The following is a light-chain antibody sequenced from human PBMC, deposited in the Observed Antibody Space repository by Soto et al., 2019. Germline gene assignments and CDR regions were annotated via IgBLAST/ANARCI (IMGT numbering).Light chain of an antibody. V-gene: IGKV3-11*01. CDR2: DAS. Sequence: IVLTQSPASLSRSAGERATLSCRASQSVTSYLAWYQQKSGQAPRLLIYDASNRATGIPARFSGSGSGTDFILTISSLEPEDFAVYYCQHRMNWPWTFGQGTKVDIK. CDR1: QSVTSY. J-gene: IGKJ1*01. CDR3: QHRMNWPWT.